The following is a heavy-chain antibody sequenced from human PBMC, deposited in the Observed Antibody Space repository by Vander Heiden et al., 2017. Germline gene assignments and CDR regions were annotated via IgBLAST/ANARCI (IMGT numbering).Heavy chain of an antibody. CDR2: IYYSGST. J-gene: IGHJ6*02. V-gene: IGHV4-61*01. Sequence: QVQLQESGPGLVKPSETLSLTCTVSGGSVSSGSYYWSWIRQPPGKGLEWIGYIYYSGSTNYNPSLKSRVTISVDTSKNQFSLKLSSVTAADTAVYYCARVGCSGGSCYFDYYGMDVWGQGTTVTVSS. CDR3: ARVGCSGGSCYFDYYGMDV. D-gene: IGHD2-15*01. CDR1: GGSVSSGSYY.